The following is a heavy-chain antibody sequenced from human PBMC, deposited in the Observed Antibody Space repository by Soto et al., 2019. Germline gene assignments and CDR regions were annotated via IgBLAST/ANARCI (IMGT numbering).Heavy chain of an antibody. CDR1: GYSCTSYW. D-gene: IGHD5-18*01. J-gene: IGHJ4*02. CDR2: IYPGDSDT. V-gene: IGHV5-51*01. Sequence: PGEALKISCKGSGYSCTSYWIGWVRQMRGKGLELMGIIYPGDSDTKYSPSFQGQVTISADKSSSTSYLQWSSLKASDTAMYYCARNGYSYGYRGAGYFDSWGQGTLVTVAS. CDR3: ARNGYSYGYRGAGYFDS.